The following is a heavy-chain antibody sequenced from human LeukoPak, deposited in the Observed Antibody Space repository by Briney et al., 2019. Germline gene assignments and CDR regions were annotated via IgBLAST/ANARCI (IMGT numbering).Heavy chain of an antibody. V-gene: IGHV3-7*01. CDR2: IKQDGSEK. Sequence: GGSLRLSCAASGFTFSSYWMSWVRQAPGKGLEWVANIKQDGSEKYYVDSVKGRFTISRDNAKNSLYLQMNSLRAEDTAVYYCARDCVENHPYYYYYMDVWREGTTVTVPS. J-gene: IGHJ6*03. CDR1: GFTFSSYW. D-gene: IGHD1-14*01. CDR3: ARDCVENHPYYYYYMDV.